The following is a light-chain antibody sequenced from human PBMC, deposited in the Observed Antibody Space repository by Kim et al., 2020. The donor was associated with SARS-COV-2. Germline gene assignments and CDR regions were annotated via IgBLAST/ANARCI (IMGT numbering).Light chain of an antibody. Sequence: SYELTQPPSVSVAPGKTARITCGGYNIGDKGVHWYQQKAGQAPVVLIYYDSDRPSGIPERISGSKSGDTATLTISRVEVGDEADYFCQVWAIPNDWVFGG. CDR1: NIGDKG. CDR3: QVWAIPNDWV. CDR2: YDS. J-gene: IGLJ3*02. V-gene: IGLV3-21*04.